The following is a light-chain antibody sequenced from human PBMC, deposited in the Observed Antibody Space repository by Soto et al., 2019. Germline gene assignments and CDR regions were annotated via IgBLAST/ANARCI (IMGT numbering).Light chain of an antibody. J-gene: IGKJ2*01. CDR2: SAS. CDR1: QGISSY. Sequence: IQLTQSPSSLSASVGDRVTITCRASQGISSYLAWYQQKPGKAPKLLIYSASTLQSGVPSRFSGSGSGTDFTLTISSLQNEDFATYYCNQLNSYPPYSFDQGTKLEIK. V-gene: IGKV1-9*01. CDR3: NQLNSYPPYS.